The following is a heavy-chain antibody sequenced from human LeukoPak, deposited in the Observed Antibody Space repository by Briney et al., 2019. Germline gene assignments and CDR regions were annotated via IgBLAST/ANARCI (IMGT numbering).Heavy chain of an antibody. V-gene: IGHV4-59*01. CDR2: IYYSGST. CDR1: GASITSYY. D-gene: IGHD3-3*01. CDR3: ARDRHYDFWSGFHYGMDV. J-gene: IGHJ6*02. Sequence: SETLSLTCTVSGASITSYYWSWIRQPPVKGLEWIGYIYYSGSTNYNPSLKSRVTISVDTSKNQFSLKLSSVTAADTAVYYCARDRHYDFWSGFHYGMDVWGQGTTVTVSS.